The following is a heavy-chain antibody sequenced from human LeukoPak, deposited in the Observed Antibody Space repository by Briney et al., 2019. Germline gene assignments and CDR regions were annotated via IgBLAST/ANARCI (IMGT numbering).Heavy chain of an antibody. CDR2: MNYGGST. Sequence: KPSETLSLTCTVSGGSISNNDYFWGWIRQPPGKGLEWIGSMNYGGSTHDNPSLKSRVTISVDTSKNQASLKLSSVTAADTAVYYCARRVPGRSGNWFDPWGQGALVTVSS. V-gene: IGHV4-39*01. CDR3: ARRVPGRSGNWFDP. CDR1: GGSISNNDYF. J-gene: IGHJ5*02. D-gene: IGHD2-2*01.